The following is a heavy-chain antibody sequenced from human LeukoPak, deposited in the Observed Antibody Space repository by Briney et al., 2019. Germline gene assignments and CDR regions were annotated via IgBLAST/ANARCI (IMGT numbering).Heavy chain of an antibody. CDR1: GFTFSSYW. CDR3: ARQGWVAVAGRFDY. J-gene: IGHJ4*02. Sequence: QSGGSLRLSCAASGFTFSSYWMSWVRQAPGKGLEWVANIKQDGSEEYYVDSVKGRFTISRDNAKNSLYLQMNSLRAEDTAVYYCARQGWVAVAGRFDYWGQGTLVTVSS. D-gene: IGHD6-19*01. CDR2: IKQDGSEE. V-gene: IGHV3-7*01.